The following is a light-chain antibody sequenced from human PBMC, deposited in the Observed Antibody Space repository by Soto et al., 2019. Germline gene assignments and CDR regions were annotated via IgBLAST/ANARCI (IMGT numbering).Light chain of an antibody. CDR2: DVN. Sequence: QSALTQPRSVSGSPGQSVTISCTGTNSDVGGYDYVSWYQHHPGKAPKLMIFDVNKRPSGVPDRFSGSKSGNTASLTISGLQAEDEADYYCCSSARSYTFWVFGGGTKLTVL. CDR3: CSSARSYTFWV. J-gene: IGLJ3*02. V-gene: IGLV2-11*01. CDR1: NSDVGGYDY.